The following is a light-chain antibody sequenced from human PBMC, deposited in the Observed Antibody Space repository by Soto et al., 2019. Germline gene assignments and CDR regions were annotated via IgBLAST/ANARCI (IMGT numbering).Light chain of an antibody. Sequence: EIVMTQSPATLSVSPGERATLSCRASKGISNNLAWYQQQPGQTPRLLIYGASTTATGIPVRFSGSGSGSESTLTISSLQSEDFAVYYCLHYYEWPRWTFGQGTKVEVK. CDR1: KGISNN. V-gene: IGKV3-15*01. CDR2: GAS. J-gene: IGKJ1*01. CDR3: LHYYEWPRWT.